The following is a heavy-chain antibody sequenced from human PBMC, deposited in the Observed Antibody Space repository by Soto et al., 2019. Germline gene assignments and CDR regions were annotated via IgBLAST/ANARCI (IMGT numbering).Heavy chain of an antibody. J-gene: IGHJ6*02. V-gene: IGHV5-10-1*01. Sequence: GESLKISCKGSGYSFTSYWISWVRQMPGKGLEWMGRIDPSDSYTNYSPSFQGHVTISADKSISTAYLQWSSLKASDTAMYYCASPSIAVAGTPYYYYGMDVWGQGTTVTRLL. CDR1: GYSFTSYW. CDR2: IDPSDSYT. CDR3: ASPSIAVAGTPYYYYGMDV. D-gene: IGHD6-19*01.